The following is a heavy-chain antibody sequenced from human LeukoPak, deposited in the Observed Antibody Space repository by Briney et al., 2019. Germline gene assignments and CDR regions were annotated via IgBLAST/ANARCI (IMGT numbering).Heavy chain of an antibody. Sequence: PSETLSLTCTVSGYSISSGYYWGWIRQPPGKGLEWIGSIYHSGSTYYNPSLKSRVTISVDTSKNQFSLNLTSVTAADTAVYYCARDSSGTLSGGGWFDPWGQGTLVTVSS. J-gene: IGHJ5*02. CDR2: IYHSGST. CDR1: GYSISSGYY. CDR3: ARDSSGTLSGGGWFDP. V-gene: IGHV4-38-2*02. D-gene: IGHD6-19*01.